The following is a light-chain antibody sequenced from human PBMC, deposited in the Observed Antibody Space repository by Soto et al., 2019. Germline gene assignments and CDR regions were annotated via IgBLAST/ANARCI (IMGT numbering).Light chain of an antibody. V-gene: IGKV3D-20*02. CDR1: QSVSSSY. CDR2: DAS. J-gene: IGKJ5*01. CDR3: QQHNTWPIT. Sequence: EIVLTQAPGTLSLSPGERATLSCRASQSVSSSYLAWYQQKPGQAPRLLIYDASSRATGIPARFSGSGSGTDFTLTISSLEPEDFAVYSCQQHNTWPITFGQGTRLEIK.